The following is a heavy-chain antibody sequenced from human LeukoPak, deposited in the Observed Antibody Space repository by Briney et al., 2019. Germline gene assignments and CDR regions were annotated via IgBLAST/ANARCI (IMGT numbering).Heavy chain of an antibody. D-gene: IGHD5-24*01. V-gene: IGHV3-15*01. Sequence: GGSLRLSCAASGFSFSNAWMNWVRQAPGKGLEWVGRIKNEIDGGPTAYAAPVKGRFTISTDDSKNTLYLQMNSLRAEDTAVYYCAKDQRDGYNPNFDYWGQGTLVTVSS. CDR2: IKNEIDGGPT. CDR3: AKDQRDGYNPNFDY. J-gene: IGHJ4*02. CDR1: GFSFSNAW.